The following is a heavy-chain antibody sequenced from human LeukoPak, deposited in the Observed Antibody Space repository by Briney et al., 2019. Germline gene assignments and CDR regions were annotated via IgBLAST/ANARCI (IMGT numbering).Heavy chain of an antibody. CDR1: GFTFSSYW. CDR3: ARGDTRGWFDP. D-gene: IGHD5-18*01. CDR2: INSDGSST. Sequence: PGGSLRLSCAASGFTFSSYWMHWVRQAPGKGLVWVSRINSDGSSTSYADSVKGRFTISRDNAKNTLYLQMNSLRAEDTAVYYCARGDTRGWFDPWGQGTLVTVSS. J-gene: IGHJ5*02. V-gene: IGHV3-74*01.